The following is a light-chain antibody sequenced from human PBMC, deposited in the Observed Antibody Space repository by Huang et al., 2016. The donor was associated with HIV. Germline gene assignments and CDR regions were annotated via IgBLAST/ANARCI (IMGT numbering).Light chain of an antibody. CDR1: QSIYNY. V-gene: IGKV1-39*01. Sequence: DIQMTQSPSSLSASVGDSITITCRASQSIYNYLNWYQQKQGEAPKFLIYAASILQSGGPSRFSCSGSRTDFTLTISSLQPEDFSTYYCQQSYSTLRTFGQGTKVEIK. CDR2: AAS. J-gene: IGKJ1*01. CDR3: QQSYSTLRT.